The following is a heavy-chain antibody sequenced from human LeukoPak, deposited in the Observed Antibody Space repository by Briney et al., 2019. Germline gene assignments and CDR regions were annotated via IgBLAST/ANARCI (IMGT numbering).Heavy chain of an antibody. CDR1: GYTFTSYG. D-gene: IGHD1-26*01. V-gene: IGHV1-18*01. Sequence: ASVKVSCKASGYTFTSYGISWVRQAPGQGLEWMGWISAYNGNTNYAQKLQGRVTMTTDTSTSTAYMELRSLRSDDTAVYYCAKLRELAFLSDYWGQGTLVTVFS. CDR3: AKLRELAFLSDY. J-gene: IGHJ4*02. CDR2: ISAYNGNT.